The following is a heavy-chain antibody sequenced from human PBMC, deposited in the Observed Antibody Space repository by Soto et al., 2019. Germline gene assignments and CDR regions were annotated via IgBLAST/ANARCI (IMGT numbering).Heavy chain of an antibody. D-gene: IGHD3-3*01. CDR2: INHSGGT. J-gene: IGHJ3*02. CDR3: ARVRDYDFWSGYDGAFDI. Sequence: SETLSLTCAVYGGSFSGYYWSWIRQPPGKGLEWIGEINHSGGTNYNPSLKSRVTISVDTSKNQFSLKLSSVTAADTAVYYCARVRDYDFWSGYDGAFDIWGQGTMVTVSS. V-gene: IGHV4-34*01. CDR1: GGSFSGYY.